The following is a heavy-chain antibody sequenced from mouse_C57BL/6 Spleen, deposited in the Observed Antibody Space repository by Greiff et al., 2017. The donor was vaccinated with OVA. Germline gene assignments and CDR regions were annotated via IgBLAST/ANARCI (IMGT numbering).Heavy chain of an antibody. CDR2: IDPSDSYT. D-gene: IGHD3-2*02. CDR3: ARRGSCSWFAY. CDR1: GYTFTSYW. V-gene: IGHV1-69*01. Sequence: VKLQQPGAELVMPGASVKLSCKASGYTFTSYWMHWVKQRPGQGLEWIGEIDPSDSYTNYNQKFKGKSTLTVDKSSSTAYMQLSSLTSEDSAVYYCARRGSCSWFAYWGQGTLVTVSA. J-gene: IGHJ3*01.